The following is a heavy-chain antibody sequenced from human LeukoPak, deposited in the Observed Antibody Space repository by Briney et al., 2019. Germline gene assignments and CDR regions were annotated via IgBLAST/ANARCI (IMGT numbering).Heavy chain of an antibody. CDR2: VSDIGRST. Sequence: GGSLRLSCAASGFTFSSYAMSWVRQAPGKGLDWVSAVSDIGRSTYYAESVKGRFTIPRDNSKNTLYLHMNSLRAEGTAVYYCAKRGMTTIKEGFDYWGQGTLVTVSS. CDR1: GFTFSSYA. D-gene: IGHD5-24*01. V-gene: IGHV3-23*01. CDR3: AKRGMTTIKEGFDY. J-gene: IGHJ4*02.